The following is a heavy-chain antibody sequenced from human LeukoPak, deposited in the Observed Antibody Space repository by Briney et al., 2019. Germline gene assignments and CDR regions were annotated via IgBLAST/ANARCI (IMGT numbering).Heavy chain of an antibody. J-gene: IGHJ4*02. CDR1: GFTFSSYA. V-gene: IGHV3-30-3*01. CDR3: ARAFDY. Sequence: GGSLRLSCAASGFTFSSYAMHWVRQAPGKGLEWVAVISYDGSNKYYADSVKGRFTISRDNSKNTLYLQMNSLRAEDTAVYYCARAFDYWGQGTLVTVSS. CDR2: ISYDGSNK.